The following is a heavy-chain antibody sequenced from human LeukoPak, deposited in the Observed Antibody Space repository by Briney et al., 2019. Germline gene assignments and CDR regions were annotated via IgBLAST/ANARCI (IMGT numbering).Heavy chain of an antibody. J-gene: IGHJ5*02. D-gene: IGHD6-19*01. Sequence: SETLSLTCAVYGGSFSGYYCSWIRQPPGKGLEWIGYIYYTGSTNYNPSLKSRVTISVDTSKNQFSLKLSSVTAADTAVYYCARAATQWLIPVWFDPWGQGTLVTVSS. CDR3: ARAATQWLIPVWFDP. V-gene: IGHV4-59*01. CDR2: IYYTGST. CDR1: GGSFSGYY.